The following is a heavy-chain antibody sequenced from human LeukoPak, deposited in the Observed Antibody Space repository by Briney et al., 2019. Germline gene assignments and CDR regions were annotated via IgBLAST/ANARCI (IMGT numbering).Heavy chain of an antibody. J-gene: IGHJ4*02. CDR2: IYYSGST. V-gene: IGHV4-59*12. Sequence: SETLSLTCTVSGGSISSYYWSWIRQPPGKGLEWIGYIYYSGSTNYNPSLKSRVTMSVDTSKNQFSLKLSSVTAADTAVYYCARDLGPGTFDYWGQGTLVTVSS. CDR3: ARDLGPGTFDY. CDR1: GGSISSYY.